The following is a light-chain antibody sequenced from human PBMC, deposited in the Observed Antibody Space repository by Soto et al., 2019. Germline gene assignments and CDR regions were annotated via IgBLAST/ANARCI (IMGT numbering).Light chain of an antibody. CDR1: QSVGGN. CDR3: QQYNNWPPWT. J-gene: IGKJ1*01. V-gene: IGKV3-15*01. Sequence: EIVMTQSPATLSVSPGERATLSCRASQSVGGNLAWYQQKPGQPPRLLIYAASSRPTGIPARFSSSGSGTEFTLTISSLQSEDFAVYYCQQYNNWPPWTFGQGTKVEIK. CDR2: AAS.